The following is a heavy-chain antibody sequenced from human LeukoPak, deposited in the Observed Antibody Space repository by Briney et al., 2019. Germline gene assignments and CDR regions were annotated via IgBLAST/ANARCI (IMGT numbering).Heavy chain of an antibody. V-gene: IGHV1-8*01. Sequence: ASVKVSCKASGYTFTSYDINWVRQATGQGLEWMGWMNPNSGNTGYAQNFQGSVTMTRNISTATAYMELSSLKSDDAAVYYCARVNTYYYGSGVSRAFHMWGQGTMVTVSS. CDR3: ARVNTYYYGSGVSRAFHM. CDR2: MNPNSGNT. J-gene: IGHJ3*02. CDR1: GYTFTSYD. D-gene: IGHD3-10*01.